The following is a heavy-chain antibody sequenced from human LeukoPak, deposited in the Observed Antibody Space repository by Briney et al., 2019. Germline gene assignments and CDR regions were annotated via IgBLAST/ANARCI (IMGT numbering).Heavy chain of an antibody. CDR1: GYTFPSYD. D-gene: IGHD6-19*01. V-gene: IGHV1-8*03. Sequence: GASVKVSCKASGYTFPSYDIHWVRQATGQGLEWMGWMNPNSGNTGYAQKFQGRVTITRNTSISTAYMELSSLRSEDTAVYYCARGDSSGWGHVDYWGQGTLVTVSS. CDR2: MNPNSGNT. J-gene: IGHJ4*02. CDR3: ARGDSSGWGHVDY.